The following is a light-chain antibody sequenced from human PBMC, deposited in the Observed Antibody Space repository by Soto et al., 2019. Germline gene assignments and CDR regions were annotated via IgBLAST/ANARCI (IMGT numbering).Light chain of an antibody. CDR3: QQRSNWPLS. V-gene: IGKV3-11*01. CDR1: QGINRF. Sequence: EIVLTQSPATLSLSPGEGVTLSCRASQGINRFLAWYQQKPGQAPRLLIYDISKRATGIPGRFSGSGSGTDFALTISSLEPDHFAVYYCQQRSNWPLSFGGGTRVEIK. J-gene: IGKJ4*01. CDR2: DIS.